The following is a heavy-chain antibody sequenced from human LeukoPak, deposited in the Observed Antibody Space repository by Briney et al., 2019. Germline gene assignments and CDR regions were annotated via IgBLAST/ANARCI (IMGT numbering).Heavy chain of an antibody. CDR3: ATSKAGTAMLRGSYFDY. D-gene: IGHD5-18*01. CDR2: IIPIFGTA. Sequence: SVKVSCKASGGTFSSYAISWVRQAPGQGLEWMGGIIPIFGTANYAQKFQGRVTITADESTSTAYMELSSLRSEDTAVYYCATSKAGTAMLRGSYFDYWGQGTLVTVSS. V-gene: IGHV1-69*13. CDR1: GGTFSSYA. J-gene: IGHJ4*02.